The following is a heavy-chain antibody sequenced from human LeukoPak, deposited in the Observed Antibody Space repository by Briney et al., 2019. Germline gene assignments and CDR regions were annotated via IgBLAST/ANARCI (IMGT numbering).Heavy chain of an antibody. CDR1: GFIFSGFW. CDR3: VRGKGDDY. J-gene: IGHJ4*02. CDR2: IKQDGTEK. V-gene: IGHV3-7*03. D-gene: IGHD3-16*01. Sequence: GGSLELSCAASGFIFSGFWMTWVRPAPGKGLEWVANIKQDGTEKYYVDSVKGRFTISRDNAKNSLYLQMNSLRVEDTAVYYCVRGKGDDYWGQGTLVTVSS.